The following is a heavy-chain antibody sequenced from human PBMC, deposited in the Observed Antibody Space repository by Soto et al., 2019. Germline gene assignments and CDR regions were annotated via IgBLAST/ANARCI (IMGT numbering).Heavy chain of an antibody. CDR1: GYTFTDYD. D-gene: IGHD3-10*01. Sequence: QVQLVQSGAEVKKPGASVKVSCKASGYTFTDYDINWVRQATGQGLEWMGWMTPNSGNTGYAQKFQGRVTMTRDTSRSTAYMELNSLTSEATAVYYCARNLYNTGSFDHWGQGTLVTVSS. CDR3: ARNLYNTGSFDH. V-gene: IGHV1-8*02. J-gene: IGHJ4*02. CDR2: MTPNSGNT.